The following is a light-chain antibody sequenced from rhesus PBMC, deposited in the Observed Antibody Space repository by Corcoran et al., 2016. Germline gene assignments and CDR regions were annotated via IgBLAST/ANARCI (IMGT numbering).Light chain of an antibody. CDR2: EVS. CDR3: MQGIQLPLT. Sequence: DIVMTQTPLSLPVTPGEPASISCRSSQSLLHSGGKTYLDWYLTKPGQSPQLLIYEVSNRASGVPDRVSGSGAGTDFTLKISRVEAEDVGVYYCMQGIQLPLTFGGGTKVELK. J-gene: IGKJ4*01. V-gene: IGKV2-90*01. CDR1: QSLLHSGGKTY.